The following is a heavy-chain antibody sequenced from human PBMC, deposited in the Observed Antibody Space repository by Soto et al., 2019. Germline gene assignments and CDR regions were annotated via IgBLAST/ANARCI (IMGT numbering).Heavy chain of an antibody. CDR2: INPNSGGT. D-gene: IGHD4-4*01. V-gene: IGHV1-2*04. J-gene: IGHJ6*02. Sequence: QVQLVQSGAEVKKPGASVKVSCKASGYTFTGYYMHWVRQALGQGLEWMGWINPNSGGTNYAQKFQGWVTMTRDTSISTAYMELSRLRSDDTAVYYCARDVLATATGYGMDVWGQGTTVTVSS. CDR1: GYTFTGYY. CDR3: ARDVLATATGYGMDV.